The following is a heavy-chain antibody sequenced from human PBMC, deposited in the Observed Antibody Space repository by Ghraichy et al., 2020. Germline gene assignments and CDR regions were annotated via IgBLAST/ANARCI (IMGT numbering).Heavy chain of an antibody. CDR3: AREGVLGDYYDSSGYYEHDAFDI. V-gene: IGHV4-31*03. CDR1: GGSISSGGYY. D-gene: IGHD3-22*01. Sequence: SETLSLTCTVSGGSISSGGYYWSWIRQHPGKGLEWIGYIYYSGSTYYNPSLKSRVTISVDTSKNQFSLKLSSVTAADTAVYYCAREGVLGDYYDSSGYYEHDAFDIWGQGTMVTVSS. CDR2: IYYSGST. J-gene: IGHJ3*02.